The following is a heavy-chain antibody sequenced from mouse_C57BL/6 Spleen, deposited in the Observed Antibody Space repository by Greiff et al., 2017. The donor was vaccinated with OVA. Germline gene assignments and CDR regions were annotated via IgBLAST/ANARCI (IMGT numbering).Heavy chain of an antibody. CDR3: ARGDYGYAWFAY. V-gene: IGHV5-17*01. Sequence: VQRVESGGGLVKPGGSLKLSCAASGFTFSDYGMHWVRQAPEKGLEWVAYISSGSSTIYYADTVKGRFTISRDNAKNTLFLQMTSLRSEDTAMYYCARGDYGYAWFAYWGQGTLVTVSA. CDR2: ISSGSSTI. D-gene: IGHD2-2*01. J-gene: IGHJ3*01. CDR1: GFTFSDYG.